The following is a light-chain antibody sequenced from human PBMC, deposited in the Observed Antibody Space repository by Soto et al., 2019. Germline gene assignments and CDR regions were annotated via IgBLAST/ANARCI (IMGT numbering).Light chain of an antibody. Sequence: EIVLTQSPATLSLYPGESATLSCRASQSVSSYLAWYQQKPGQAPRLLIYDASNRATGIPARFSGSGSGTDFTLTISSLEPEDFAVYYCQQRSNWPPWTFGQGTKVDIK. V-gene: IGKV3-11*01. CDR3: QQRSNWPPWT. CDR1: QSVSSY. CDR2: DAS. J-gene: IGKJ1*01.